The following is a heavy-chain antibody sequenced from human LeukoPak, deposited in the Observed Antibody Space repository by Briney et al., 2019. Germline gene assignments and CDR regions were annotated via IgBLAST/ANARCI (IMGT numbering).Heavy chain of an antibody. CDR2: VYYSGTT. Sequence: SETLSLTCTVSGGSISSSTYYWGWIRQPPGKGLEWIGSVYYSGTTFYNPSLKSRVTISLDTSKNQFSLKLSSVTAADTAVYYCARLRKVPGAFDIWGQGTMVTVSS. J-gene: IGHJ3*02. CDR3: ARLRKVPGAFDI. CDR1: GGSISSSTYY. D-gene: IGHD3-10*01. V-gene: IGHV4-39*07.